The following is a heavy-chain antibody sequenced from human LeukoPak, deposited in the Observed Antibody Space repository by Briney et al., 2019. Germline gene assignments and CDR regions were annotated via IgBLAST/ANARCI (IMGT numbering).Heavy chain of an antibody. CDR3: AKEGAYPIITYDS. CDR1: GFTFSSYW. CDR2: IKQDGNEK. V-gene: IGHV3-7*01. Sequence: PGGSLRLSCAASGFTFSSYWMNWVRQAPGKGLEWVANIKQDGNEKHYEDPVKGRFSISRDNAKNSLYLQMDSLRAEDTAVYYCAKEGAYPIITYDSWGQGALVTVSS. J-gene: IGHJ5*01. D-gene: IGHD3-10*01.